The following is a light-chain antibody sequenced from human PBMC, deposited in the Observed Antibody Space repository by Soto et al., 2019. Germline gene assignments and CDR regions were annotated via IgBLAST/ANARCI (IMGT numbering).Light chain of an antibody. CDR2: GAS. Sequence: EIVLTQSPGTLSLSPGERATLSCRASQSVSSIYLAWYQQKPGQAPRLFIYGASTRATGIPGRFSGSGSGTDFTLTISRLEPEDFAVYYCQQYGSSPWTFGQGTKVEIK. CDR3: QQYGSSPWT. J-gene: IGKJ1*01. V-gene: IGKV3-20*01. CDR1: QSVSSIY.